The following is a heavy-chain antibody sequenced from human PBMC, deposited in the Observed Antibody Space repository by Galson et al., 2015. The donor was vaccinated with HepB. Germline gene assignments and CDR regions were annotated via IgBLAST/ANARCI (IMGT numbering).Heavy chain of an antibody. V-gene: IGHV3-7*03. CDR3: ARDYYSSGSHDY. J-gene: IGHJ4*02. D-gene: IGHD3-10*01. CDR1: GSTFDNYW. CDR2: VKQDGRET. Sequence: SLRLSCAASGSTFDNYWMTWVRQAPGRGLEWVANVKQDGRETHYAESVKGRITVSRDNARNSLYLQIDNLSAEDTAVYYCARDYYSSGSHDYWGQGTLVTVSS.